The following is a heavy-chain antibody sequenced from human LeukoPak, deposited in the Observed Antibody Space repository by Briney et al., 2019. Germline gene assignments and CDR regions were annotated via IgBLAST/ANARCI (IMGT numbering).Heavy chain of an antibody. V-gene: IGHV3-23*01. CDR2: ISGGGGST. Sequence: GGCLRLSCAASGFTFTSYSMNWVRQAPGKGLEWISTISGGGGSTSYADSVKGRFTISRDNSKNTLYLQVNSLRAEDTAVYYCAKGGKWDVTPFDYWGQGTLVTVSS. CDR3: AKGGKWDVTPFDY. CDR1: GFTFTSYS. D-gene: IGHD1-26*01. J-gene: IGHJ4*02.